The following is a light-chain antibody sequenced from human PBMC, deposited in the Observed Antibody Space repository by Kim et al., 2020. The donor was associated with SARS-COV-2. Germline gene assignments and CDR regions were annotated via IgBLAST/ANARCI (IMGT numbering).Light chain of an antibody. CDR2: GAS. J-gene: IGKJ1*01. CDR1: QSVSSNY. Sequence: SPGERATHSCRASQSVSSNYLAWYQQNPGQAPRLLIYGASSRATGIPDRFSGSGSGTDFTLTITRLEPEDFAVYYCQQYSSSPATFGQGTKVDIK. CDR3: QQYSSSPAT. V-gene: IGKV3-20*01.